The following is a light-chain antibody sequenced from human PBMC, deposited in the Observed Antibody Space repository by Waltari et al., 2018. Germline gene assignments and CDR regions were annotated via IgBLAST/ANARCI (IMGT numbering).Light chain of an antibody. J-gene: IGKJ1*01. Sequence: DIQMTQSPSSLSASVGDRVTITCRASENVNNYLNWYQQKPGKAPKLLIYKASTLQSGVPSRFSGSGSGTDYTFTISSLQSEDVATYYCQHTYGTPRTFGQGTKVEI. V-gene: IGKV1-39*01. CDR3: QHTYGTPRT. CDR1: ENVNNY. CDR2: KAS.